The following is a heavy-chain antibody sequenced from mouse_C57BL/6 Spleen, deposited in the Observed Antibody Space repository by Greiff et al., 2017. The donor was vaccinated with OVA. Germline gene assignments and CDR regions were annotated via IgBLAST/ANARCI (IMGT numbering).Heavy chain of an antibody. D-gene: IGHD2-1*01. V-gene: IGHV1-50*01. Sequence: QVQLQQPGAELVKPGASVKLSCKASGYTFTSYWMQWVKQRPGQGLEWIGEIDPSDSYTNYNQKFKGKATLTVDTSSSTAYMQLSSLTSEDSAVYYCARSGGNYDWYFDVWGTGTTVTVSS. CDR2: IDPSDSYT. CDR1: GYTFTSYW. J-gene: IGHJ1*03. CDR3: ARSGGNYDWYFDV.